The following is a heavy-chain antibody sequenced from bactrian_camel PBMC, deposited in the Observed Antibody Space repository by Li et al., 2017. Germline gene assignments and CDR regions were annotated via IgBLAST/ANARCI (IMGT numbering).Heavy chain of an antibody. V-gene: IGHV3S55*01. Sequence: QLVESGGGSVQAGGSLTLSCAASGYRYASYCMGWFRQAPGKERDWVAGISSEGVLRVADSVKGRFTIFQDDAKNTLHLQMNGLKPEDTAMYYCAADCRTYGMGVAYALGMEFGYWGQGTQVTVS. CDR1: GYRYASYC. J-gene: IGHJ6*01. CDR2: ISSEGVL. D-gene: IGHD3*01. CDR3: AADCRTYGMGVAYALGMEFGY.